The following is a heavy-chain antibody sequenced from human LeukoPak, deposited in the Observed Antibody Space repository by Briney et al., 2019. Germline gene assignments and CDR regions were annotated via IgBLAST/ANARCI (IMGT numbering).Heavy chain of an antibody. Sequence: PSETLSLTCTVSGGSISSRSKFWGWIRQPPVKGLEWIGRFSPSTPPYYNPSLRSRLDISVDTSKNQVSLTLSPVTASDSDVYLCARHDDYPITSQPDGFDVWGQGTMATVSS. CDR3: ARHDDYPITSQPDGFDV. CDR1: GGSISSRSKF. V-gene: IGHV4-39*01. CDR2: FSPSTPP. J-gene: IGHJ3*01. D-gene: IGHD4-11*01.